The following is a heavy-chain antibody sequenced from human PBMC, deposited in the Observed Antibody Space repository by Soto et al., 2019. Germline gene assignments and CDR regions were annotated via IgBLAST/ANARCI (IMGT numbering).Heavy chain of an antibody. V-gene: IGHV3-9*01. D-gene: IGHD2-15*01. Sequence: PGGSLRLSCAASGFTFDDYAMHWVRQAPGKGLEWVSGISWNSGSIGYADSVKGRFTISRDNAKNSLYLQMNSLRAEDTALYYCAKDHFMGYCSGGSCGWFDPWGQGTLVTVSS. CDR3: AKDHFMGYCSGGSCGWFDP. CDR2: ISWNSGSI. J-gene: IGHJ5*02. CDR1: GFTFDDYA.